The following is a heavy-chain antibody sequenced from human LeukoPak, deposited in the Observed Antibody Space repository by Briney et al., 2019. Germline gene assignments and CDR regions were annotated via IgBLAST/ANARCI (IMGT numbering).Heavy chain of an antibody. V-gene: IGHV4-30-4*01. D-gene: IGHD1-26*01. J-gene: IGHJ4*02. Sequence: SETLSLTCTVSGGSISSGDYYWSWICQPPGKGLEWIGYIYYSGSTYYNPSLKSRVTISVDTSKNQFSLELSSVTAADTAVYYCASVVGATLDYWGQGTLVTVSS. CDR1: GGSISSGDYY. CDR3: ASVVGATLDY. CDR2: IYYSGST.